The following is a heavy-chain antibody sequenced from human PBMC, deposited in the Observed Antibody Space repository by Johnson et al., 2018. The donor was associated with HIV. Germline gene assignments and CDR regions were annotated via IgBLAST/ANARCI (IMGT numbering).Heavy chain of an antibody. CDR2: IRSNDNTYST. CDR1: GFTFSSYT. V-gene: IGHV3-73*01. CDR3: ARDHRAYCGGDCYSDAFDI. D-gene: IGHD2-21*02. J-gene: IGHJ3*02. Sequence: VQLVESGGGVVQPGRSLRLSCAASGFTFSSYTMHWVRQAAGKGLEWVGRIRSNDNTYSTVQFASLQGRFTIARDDSKNTAYLQMNSLRAEDTAVYCCARDHRAYCGGDCYSDAFDIWGQGTMVTVSS.